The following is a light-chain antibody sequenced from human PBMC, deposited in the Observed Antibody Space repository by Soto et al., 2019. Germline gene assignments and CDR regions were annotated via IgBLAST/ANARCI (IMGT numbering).Light chain of an antibody. CDR3: EQYDNQQWT. V-gene: IGKV3-20*01. Sequence: EIVLTQSPGTLSSSPGGRVTLSCRASQSVRDSHLAWFQQKPGQAPRLLIYDASRRASGIPDRFSGSGSGTEFTLTIRRLEDEAVAVYYCEQYDNQQWTFGQGTKVEIK. J-gene: IGKJ1*01. CDR2: DAS. CDR1: QSVRDSH.